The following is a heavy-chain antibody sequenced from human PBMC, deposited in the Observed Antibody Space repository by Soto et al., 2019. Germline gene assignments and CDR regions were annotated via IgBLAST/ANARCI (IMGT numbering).Heavy chain of an antibody. Sequence: QVQLQESGPGLVKPSQTLSLTCTVSGGSISSGGYYWSWIRQHPGKGLEWIGYIYYSGSTYYNPSLQSRVTISVDTSKNQFSLKLSSVTAADTAVYYCARGSIAARTPYNWFDPWGQGTLVTVSS. CDR2: IYYSGST. CDR1: GGSISSGGYY. V-gene: IGHV4-31*03. J-gene: IGHJ5*02. CDR3: ARGSIAARTPYNWFDP. D-gene: IGHD6-6*01.